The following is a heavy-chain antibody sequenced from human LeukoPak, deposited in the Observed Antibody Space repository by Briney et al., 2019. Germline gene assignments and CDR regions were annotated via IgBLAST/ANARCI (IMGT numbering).Heavy chain of an antibody. CDR1: GGTFSSYA. D-gene: IGHD3-22*01. CDR3: ASKGNYYHDSSGYYYWGAFDI. Sequence: SVKLSCKASGGTFSSYAISWVRQAPGQGLEWMGGIIPIFGTANYAQTFQGRVTITADESTSTAYMELSSLRSEDTAVYYCASKGNYYHDSSGYYYWGAFDIWGQGTMVTVSS. V-gene: IGHV1-69*01. J-gene: IGHJ3*02. CDR2: IIPIFGTA.